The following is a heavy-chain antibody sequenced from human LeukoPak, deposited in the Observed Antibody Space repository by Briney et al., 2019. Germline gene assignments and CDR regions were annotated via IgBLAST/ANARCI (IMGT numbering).Heavy chain of an antibody. J-gene: IGHJ6*02. CDR2: VYHSGST. CDR1: GGSISNENW. V-gene: IGHV4-4*02. CDR3: AGSPIGYGMDV. Sequence: SGTLSLTCAVSGGSISNENWWGWVRQPPGKGLEWIGEVYHSGSTNYIPSLESRITISVDKSKNQFSLKLTSVTAADTAVYYCAGSPIGYGMDVWGQGTTVTVSS.